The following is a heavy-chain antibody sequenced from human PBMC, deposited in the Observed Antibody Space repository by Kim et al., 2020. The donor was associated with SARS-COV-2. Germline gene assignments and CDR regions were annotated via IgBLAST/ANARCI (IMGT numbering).Heavy chain of an antibody. Sequence: SETLSLTCTVSGGSISSSSYYWGWIRQPPGKGLEWIGSIYYSGSTYYNPSLKSRVTISVDTSKNQFSLKLSSVTAADTAVYYCARIYSSGPQHSNWFDPWGQGTLVTVSS. CDR3: ARIYSSGPQHSNWFDP. CDR2: IYYSGST. CDR1: GGSISSSSYY. V-gene: IGHV4-39*01. J-gene: IGHJ5*02. D-gene: IGHD6-19*01.